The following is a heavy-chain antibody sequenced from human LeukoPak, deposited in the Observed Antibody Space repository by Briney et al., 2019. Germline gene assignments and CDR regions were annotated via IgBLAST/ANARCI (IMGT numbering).Heavy chain of an antibody. J-gene: IGHJ5*02. D-gene: IGHD4-17*01. CDR3: ARAPGEGWFDP. CDR1: GFTFSSYW. CDR2: IKQDGSEK. Sequence: GGSLRLSCAASGFTFSSYWMSWVRQAPGKGLEWVASIKQDGSEKYYVDSVKGRFTISRDNAKNSLYLQMNSLRAEDTALYYCARAPGEGWFDPWGQGTLVIVSS. V-gene: IGHV3-7*01.